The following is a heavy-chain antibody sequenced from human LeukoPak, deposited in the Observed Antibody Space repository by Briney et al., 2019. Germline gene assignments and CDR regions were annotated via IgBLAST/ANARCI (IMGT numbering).Heavy chain of an antibody. Sequence: GGSLRLSCAASGFTFDDYAMHWVRQAPGKGLEWVSGISWNSGSIGYADSVKGRFTISRDNAKNSLYLQMNSLRAEDTAVYYCARDLFHPIVVVPETQSDYWGQGTLVTVSS. CDR2: ISWNSGSI. CDR3: ARDLFHPIVVVPETQSDY. J-gene: IGHJ4*02. CDR1: GFTFDDYA. D-gene: IGHD2-2*01. V-gene: IGHV3-9*01.